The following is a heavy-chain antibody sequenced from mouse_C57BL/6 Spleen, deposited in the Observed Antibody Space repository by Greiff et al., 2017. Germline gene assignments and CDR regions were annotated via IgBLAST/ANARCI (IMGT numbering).Heavy chain of an antibody. D-gene: IGHD1-1*01. V-gene: IGHV1-64*01. J-gene: IGHJ3*01. CDR2: IHPNSGST. CDR1: GYTFTSYW. Sequence: QVQLQQPGAELVKPGASVKLSCKASGYTFTSYWMHWVKQRPGQGLEWIGMIHPNSGSTNYNEKFKSKATLTVDKSSSTAYMQLSSLTSEDSAVXYCANYYGSSAWFAYWGQGTLVTVSA. CDR3: ANYYGSSAWFAY.